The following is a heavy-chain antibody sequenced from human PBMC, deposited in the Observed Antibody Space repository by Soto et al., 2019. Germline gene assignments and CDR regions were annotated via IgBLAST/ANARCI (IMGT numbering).Heavy chain of an antibody. J-gene: IGHJ4*02. V-gene: IGHV3-49*03. CDR3: TREKAVAGTAFDY. Sequence: GGSLRLSCTASGFTFGDYAMSWIRQAPGKGLEWVGFIRSKAYGGTTEYAASVKGRFTISRDDSKSIAYLQMNSLKTEDTAVYYCTREKAVAGTAFDYWGQGTLVTVS. D-gene: IGHD6-19*01. CDR2: IRSKAYGGTT. CDR1: GFTFGDYA.